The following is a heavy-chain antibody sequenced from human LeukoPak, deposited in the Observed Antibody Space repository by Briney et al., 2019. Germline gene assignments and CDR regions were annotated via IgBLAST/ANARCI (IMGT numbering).Heavy chain of an antibody. CDR3: ASLDGSYYDAFDI. CDR1: GGSISSGGYS. CDR2: IYHSGST. V-gene: IGHV4-30-2*01. J-gene: IGHJ3*02. Sequence: SQTLSLTCAVSGGSISSGGYSWSWIRQPPGEGLEWIGYIYHSGSTYYNPSLKSRVTISVDRSKNQFSLKLSSVTAADTAVYYCASLDGSYYDAFDIWGQGTMVTVSS. D-gene: IGHD1-26*01.